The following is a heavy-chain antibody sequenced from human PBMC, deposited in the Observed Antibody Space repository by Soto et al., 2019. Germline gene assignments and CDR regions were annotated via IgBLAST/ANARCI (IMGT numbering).Heavy chain of an antibody. CDR3: AKTRNYYDSSGYSYYFDY. D-gene: IGHD3-22*01. V-gene: IGHV3-23*01. J-gene: IGHJ4*02. CDR2: ISGSGGST. CDR1: GFTFSSYA. Sequence: GGSLRLSCAASGFTFSSYAMSWVRQAPGKGLEWVSAISGSGGSTYYADSVKGRFTISRDNSKNTLYLQMNSLRAEDTAVYYCAKTRNYYDSSGYSYYFDYWGQGTLVTVSS.